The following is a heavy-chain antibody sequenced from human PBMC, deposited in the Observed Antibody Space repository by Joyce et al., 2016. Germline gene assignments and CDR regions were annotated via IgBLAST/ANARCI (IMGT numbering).Heavy chain of an antibody. CDR1: GFTFSTSG. J-gene: IGHJ6*02. Sequence: EVQLVESGGGLVKPGGSLRISCAAAGFTFSTSGMSWFRRAPGKGREGFSAFSSDSTYIFYADSVKGRFTVSRDNAKNSLYMQMNSLRAEDTAVFFCARGGIVYDYSMDLWGQGTTVTVSS. V-gene: IGHV3-21*02. D-gene: IGHD3-22*01. CDR2: FSSDSTYI. CDR3: ARGGIVYDYSMDL.